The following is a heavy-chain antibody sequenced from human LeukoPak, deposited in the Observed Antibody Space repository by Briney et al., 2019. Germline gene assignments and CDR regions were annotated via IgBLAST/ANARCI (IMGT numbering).Heavy chain of an antibody. CDR2: IYAGGST. CDR3: ARDPTGASV. CDR1: GFSVSNNY. D-gene: IGHD1-14*01. V-gene: IGHV3-53*01. J-gene: IGHJ6*04. Sequence: GGSLRLSCAASGFSVSNNYISWVRQPPGKGLEWISVIYAGGSTFYTDSVKGRFITSRDNSKNTVYLQMDRLTPEDTVVYYCARDPTGASVWGRGTTVTVSS.